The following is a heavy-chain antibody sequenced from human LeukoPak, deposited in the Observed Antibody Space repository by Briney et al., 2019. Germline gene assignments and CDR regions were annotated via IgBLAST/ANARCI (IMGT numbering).Heavy chain of an antibody. CDR2: INPNSGGT. Sequence: ASVKVSCKASGYTFTGYYMHWVRQAPGQGLEWMGRINPNSGGTNYAQKFQGRVTMTRDTSISTAYMELSRLRSDDTAVYYCARDDVKSYYYYIDVWGKGTTVTVSS. CDR1: GYTFTGYY. CDR3: ARDDVKSYYYYIDV. J-gene: IGHJ6*03. V-gene: IGHV1-2*06.